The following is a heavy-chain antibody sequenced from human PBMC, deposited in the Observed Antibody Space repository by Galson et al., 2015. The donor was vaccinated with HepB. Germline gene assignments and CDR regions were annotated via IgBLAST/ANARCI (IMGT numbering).Heavy chain of an antibody. J-gene: IGHJ5*01. CDR1: GFAFSRHA. Sequence: SLRLSCAGSGFAFSRHAMNWVRQAPGKGVEWVSDISAGGGRSDYADSVKGRFIISRDNSNNMVYLQMTSLTDDDTAVYYCTKTVSDPFNWFASWGQGTLVTVSS. CDR3: TKTVSDPFNWFAS. V-gene: IGHV3-23*01. CDR2: ISAGGGRS.